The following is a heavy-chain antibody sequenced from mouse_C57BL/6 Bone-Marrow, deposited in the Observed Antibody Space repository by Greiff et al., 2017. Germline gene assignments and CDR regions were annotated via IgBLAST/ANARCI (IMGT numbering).Heavy chain of an antibody. CDR3: ARGYYYGSRW. V-gene: IGHV1-7*01. CDR2: INPSSGYT. Sequence: VKLVESGAELAKPGASVKLSCKASGYTFTSYWMHWVKQRPGQGLEWIGYINPSSGYTKYNQKFKDKATLTADKYSRTAYMQLSSLTYEDSAVYYCARGYYYGSRWWGQGTTLTVSS. CDR1: GYTFTSYW. D-gene: IGHD1-1*01. J-gene: IGHJ2*01.